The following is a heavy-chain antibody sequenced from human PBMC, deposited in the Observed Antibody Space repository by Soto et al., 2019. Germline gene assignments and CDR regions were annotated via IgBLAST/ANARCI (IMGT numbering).Heavy chain of an antibody. CDR1: GFTFEDYA. CDR3: AKDQERGYSYGYDY. V-gene: IGHV3-9*01. J-gene: IGHJ4*02. CDR2: ISWNSGSI. Sequence: SLRLSCAASGFTFEDYAMHWVRQAPGKGLEWVSGISWNSGSIGYADSVKGRFTISRDNAKNSLYLQMNSLRAEDTALYYCAKDQERGYSYGYDYWGQGTLVTVSS. D-gene: IGHD5-18*01.